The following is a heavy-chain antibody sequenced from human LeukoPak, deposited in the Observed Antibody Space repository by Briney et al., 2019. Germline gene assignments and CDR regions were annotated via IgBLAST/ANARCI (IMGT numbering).Heavy chain of an antibody. CDR2: ISTSSSTI. CDR3: AKDDGSYGIDY. V-gene: IGHV3-48*04. J-gene: IGHJ4*02. D-gene: IGHD1-26*01. CDR1: GFTFSSYS. Sequence: GGSLRLSCAASGFTFSSYSMNWVRQAPGKGLEWISYISTSSSTIYYADSVKGRFTISRDNAKSTLYLQMNSLRADDTSIYYCAKDDGSYGIDYWGQGTLVTVSS.